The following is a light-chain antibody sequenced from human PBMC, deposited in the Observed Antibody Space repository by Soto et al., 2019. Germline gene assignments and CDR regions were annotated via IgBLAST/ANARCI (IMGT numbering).Light chain of an antibody. Sequence: EKVMTQSPATLSVSPGESATLSCRASQSVDSHLAWYQQKPGQPPRLLIYGASNRATGVPARFAGSGSGTEFTLTITSLQSEDFAVYYCQQYGSSPLTFGGGTKVEIK. J-gene: IGKJ4*01. CDR1: QSVDSH. V-gene: IGKV3-15*01. CDR2: GAS. CDR3: QQYGSSPLT.